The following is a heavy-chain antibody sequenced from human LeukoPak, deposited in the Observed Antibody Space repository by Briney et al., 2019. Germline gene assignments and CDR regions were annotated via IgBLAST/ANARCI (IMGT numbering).Heavy chain of an antibody. V-gene: IGHV1-18*01. CDR3: AREWWGYDVLTGDNWFDP. D-gene: IGHD3-9*01. CDR1: GYPFTTYG. J-gene: IGHJ5*02. CDR2: ISTYNGDT. Sequence: ASVKVSCKASGYPFTTYGITWVRQAPGQGLEWMGWISTYNGDTNYAQKFQGRVTMTTDTSTSTAYIELRSLTSDDTAAYYCAREWWGYDVLTGDNWFDPRGQGTLVTVSS.